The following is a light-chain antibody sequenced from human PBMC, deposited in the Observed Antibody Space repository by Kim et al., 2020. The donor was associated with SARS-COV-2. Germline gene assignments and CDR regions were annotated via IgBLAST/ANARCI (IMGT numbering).Light chain of an antibody. CDR2: DVS. CDR1: NSDVGNYDY. Sequence: QSALTQPASVSGSPGQSITISCTRTNSDVGNYDYVSWYQQHPGKAPKLMIYDVSKRPSGVSDRFSGSKSGNTASLTVSGLQAEDEADYYCASYTSSTTVGVFGGGTQLTVL. J-gene: IGLJ3*02. V-gene: IGLV2-14*03. CDR3: ASYTSSTTVGV.